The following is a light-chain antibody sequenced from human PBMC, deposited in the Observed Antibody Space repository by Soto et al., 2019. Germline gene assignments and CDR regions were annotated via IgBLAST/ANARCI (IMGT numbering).Light chain of an antibody. CDR3: QQYNNWPTWT. V-gene: IGKV3-15*01. J-gene: IGKJ1*01. CDR2: GAS. Sequence: EIVMTQSPATLSVSPGERATLSFSASQSVSSNLAWYQQKPGQAPMLLIYGASTRATGIPARFSGRGSGIEFTLTISSLQSEDFAVYYCQQYNNWPTWTFGQGTKVEIK. CDR1: QSVSSN.